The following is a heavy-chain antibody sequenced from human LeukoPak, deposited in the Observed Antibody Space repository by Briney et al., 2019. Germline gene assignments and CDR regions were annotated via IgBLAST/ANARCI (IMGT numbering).Heavy chain of an antibody. Sequence: GGSLRLSCAASGFTVSSNYMSWVRQAPGKGLEWFSVIYSGGSTYYADSVKGRFTISRDNYKNTLYLQMNSLRAEDTAVYYCARDPEYSGSYGYWGQGTLVTVSS. D-gene: IGHD1-26*01. CDR2: IYSGGST. CDR1: GFTVSSNY. V-gene: IGHV3-53*01. CDR3: ARDPEYSGSYGY. J-gene: IGHJ4*02.